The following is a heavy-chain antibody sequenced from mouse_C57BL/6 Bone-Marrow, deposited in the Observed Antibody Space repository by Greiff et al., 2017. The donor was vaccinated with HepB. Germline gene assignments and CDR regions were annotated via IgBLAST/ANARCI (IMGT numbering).Heavy chain of an antibody. J-gene: IGHJ1*03. CDR3: ARGEIYSNWYFDV. Sequence: EVQLQQSGPELVKPGASVKISCKASGYTFTDYYMNWVKQSHGKSLEWIGDINPNNGGTSYNQKFKGKATLTVDKSSSTAYMELRSLTSEDSAVYYCARGEIYSNWYFDVWGTGTTVTVSS. CDR2: INPNNGGT. CDR1: GYTFTDYY. D-gene: IGHD2-5*01. V-gene: IGHV1-26*01.